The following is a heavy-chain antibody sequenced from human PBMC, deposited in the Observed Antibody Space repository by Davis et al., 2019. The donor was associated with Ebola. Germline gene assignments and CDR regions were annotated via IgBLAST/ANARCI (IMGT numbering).Heavy chain of an antibody. V-gene: IGHV6-1*01. Sequence: PSETLSLTCAISGDTFSSSGTAWNWIRQSPSRALEWLGRTYYTSKWYNDYAVSMKSRISVNADIPKNQFSLQLSPVTPEDTAVYYCTRGWLRSGFDYWGQGNLVIVSS. CDR2: TYYTSKWYN. J-gene: IGHJ4*02. D-gene: IGHD5-12*01. CDR3: TRGWLRSGFDY. CDR1: GDTFSSSGTA.